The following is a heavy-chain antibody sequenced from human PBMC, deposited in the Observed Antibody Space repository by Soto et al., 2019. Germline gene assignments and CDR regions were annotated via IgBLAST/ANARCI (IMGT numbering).Heavy chain of an antibody. Sequence: ASVKVSVKASGYSFTIYDINCVLQSTVQGLEWMGWMDPKTGNTDYGQKFQGRVTMTRNTSISTAYMELSSLTSEDTAVYYCARGRGWRDYWGQGTLVTVSS. CDR3: ARGRGWRDY. D-gene: IGHD6-19*01. CDR2: MDPKTGNT. CDR1: GYSFTIYD. J-gene: IGHJ4*02. V-gene: IGHV1-8*01.